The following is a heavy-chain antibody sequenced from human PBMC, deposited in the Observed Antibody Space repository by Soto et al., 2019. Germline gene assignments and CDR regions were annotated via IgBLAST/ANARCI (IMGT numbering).Heavy chain of an antibody. Sequence: HPGGSLRLSCAAFGFTFSSHPMGWVRQAPGKGLEWVSIISDSGDSTHYADSVKGRFTISRDNSRNTLYLQMNRLRAEDTAIYNCAKVFSTGITPQRGFFDFWGQGNLVTVSS. D-gene: IGHD1-7*01. CDR3: AKVFSTGITPQRGFFDF. J-gene: IGHJ4*02. CDR2: ISDSGDST. V-gene: IGHV3-23*01. CDR1: GFTFSSHP.